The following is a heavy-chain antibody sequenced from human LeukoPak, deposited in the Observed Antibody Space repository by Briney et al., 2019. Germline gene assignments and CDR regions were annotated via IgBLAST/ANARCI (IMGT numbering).Heavy chain of an antibody. Sequence: GGSLRLSCAVSGITLSNYGMSWVRQAPGKGLEWVAGISDSGGSTNYADSVKGRFTISRDNSKNTLYLQMNSLRAEDTAVYYCAKDLNLGYYDSSGLLGVYFDYWGQGTLVTASS. D-gene: IGHD3-22*01. V-gene: IGHV3-23*01. CDR1: GITLSNYG. CDR2: ISDSGGST. CDR3: AKDLNLGYYDSSGLLGVYFDY. J-gene: IGHJ4*02.